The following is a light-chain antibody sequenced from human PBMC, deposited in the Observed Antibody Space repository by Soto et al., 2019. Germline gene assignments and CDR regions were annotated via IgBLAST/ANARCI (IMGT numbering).Light chain of an antibody. V-gene: IGKV3-11*01. CDR3: QHRRNWPT. J-gene: IGKJ5*01. CDR1: QSLNSY. Sequence: EIVLTHSPGTLSLSPWEIATLSCRASQSLNSYLAWYQQQPGQAPRLLIYDASKRATGIPARFSGSGSGTDFTLTISNLEPEDFAVYYCQHRRNWPTFGQGTRLEIK. CDR2: DAS.